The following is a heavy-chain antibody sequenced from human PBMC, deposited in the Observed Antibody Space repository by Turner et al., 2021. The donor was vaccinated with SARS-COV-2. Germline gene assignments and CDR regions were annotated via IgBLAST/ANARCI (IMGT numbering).Heavy chain of an antibody. CDR1: GGSVSTSGHS. V-gene: IGHV4-39*01. J-gene: IGHJ4*02. CDR2: IRYTSET. D-gene: IGHD6-19*01. CDR3: GRQAYDNGWPRYFDY. Sequence: QLQLQESGPGLVKPSETLSLTCTASGGSVSTSGHSWGWIRQPPGKGPEWIGSIRYTSETYSSPSLRGRVAISVDTSKNHFSLNLTSVTAADTAVYYCGRQAYDNGWPRYFDYSGQGILVTVSS.